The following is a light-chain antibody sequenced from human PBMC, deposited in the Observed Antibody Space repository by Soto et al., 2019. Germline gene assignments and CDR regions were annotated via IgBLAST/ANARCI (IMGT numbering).Light chain of an antibody. CDR2: ANT. Sequence: QSVLTQPPSVSGAPGQRVTISCTGSSSYIGAGSDVHWYQQLPGTAPKLLIYANTNRPSGVPDRFSGSQSGTSAALAITGLQAEDEADYYFQSYDDSLGGHVIFGGGTKLTVL. CDR3: QSYDDSLGGHVI. V-gene: IGLV1-40*01. J-gene: IGLJ2*01. CDR1: SSYIGAGSD.